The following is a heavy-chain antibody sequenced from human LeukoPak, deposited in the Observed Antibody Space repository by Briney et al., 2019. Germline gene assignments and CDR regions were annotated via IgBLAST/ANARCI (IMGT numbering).Heavy chain of an antibody. CDR3: ASLSIALSPPFDY. V-gene: IGHV3-21*01. Sequence: GGSLRLSCAASGFTFSSYSMNWVRQAPGKGLEWVSSISSSSSYIYYADSVKGRFTISRDNAKNSLYLQMNSLRAEDTAVYYCASLSIALSPPFDYWGQGTLVTVSS. J-gene: IGHJ4*02. D-gene: IGHD3-16*01. CDR1: GFTFSSYS. CDR2: ISSSSSYI.